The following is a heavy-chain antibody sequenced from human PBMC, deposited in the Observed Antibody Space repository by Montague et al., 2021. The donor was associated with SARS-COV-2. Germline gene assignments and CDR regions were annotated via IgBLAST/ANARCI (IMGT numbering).Heavy chain of an antibody. Sequence: SETLSLTCTVSGGYITGRSYYWGWIRQPPGKGLEWIGSIDYSGNTYYNRSVKSRVTISVDTPNNQFSLKLASVTAPDTAVYYCARLDQLLSGTPGYWGQGTLVTVSS. CDR3: ARLDQLLSGTPGY. CDR2: IDYSGNT. V-gene: IGHV4-39*01. CDR1: GGYITGRSYY. D-gene: IGHD2-2*01. J-gene: IGHJ4*02.